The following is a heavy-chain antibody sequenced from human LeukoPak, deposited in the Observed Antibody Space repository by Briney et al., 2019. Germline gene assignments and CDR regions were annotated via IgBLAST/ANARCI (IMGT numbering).Heavy chain of an antibody. V-gene: IGHV3-30*07. CDR3: ARVQRGEMATFDY. D-gene: IGHD5-24*01. Sequence: GGSLRLSCAASGYTFSSYAMHCVRQAPGKGLEGVAVISYDGSNKYYADSLKGRFTISRDNARNSLYLQINSLRVEDTAVYYCARVQRGEMATFDYWGQGTLVTVSS. CDR1: GYTFSSYA. J-gene: IGHJ4*02. CDR2: ISYDGSNK.